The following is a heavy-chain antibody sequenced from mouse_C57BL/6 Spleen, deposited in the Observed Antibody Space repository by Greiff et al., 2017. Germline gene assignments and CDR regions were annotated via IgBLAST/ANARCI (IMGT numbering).Heavy chain of an antibody. D-gene: IGHD2-5*01. V-gene: IGHV1-9*01. CDR2: ILPGSGST. J-gene: IGHJ1*03. CDR3: SRGGYSNYRWYFDV. Sequence: QVQLQQSGAELMKPGASVKLSCKATGYTFTGYWIEWVKQRPGHGLEWIGEILPGSGSTNYNEKFKGKATFTADTSSNTAYMQLRSLTTEDSAIYYCSRGGYSNYRWYFDVWGTGTTVTVSS. CDR1: GYTFTGYW.